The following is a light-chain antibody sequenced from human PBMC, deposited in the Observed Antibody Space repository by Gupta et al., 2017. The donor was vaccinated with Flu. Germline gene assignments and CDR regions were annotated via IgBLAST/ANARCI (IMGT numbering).Light chain of an antibody. CDR1: SSDVGGYNY. J-gene: IGLJ2*01. V-gene: IGLV2-14*01. CDR2: EVS. CDR3: SSYTSSSTLE. Sequence: QSALTQPASVSESPGQSNTISCTGTSSDVGGYNYVSWYQQHPGKAPKLMIYEVSNRPSGVSNRFSGSKSGNTASLTFSGLQAEDEADYYCSSYTSSSTLEFGGGTKLTVL.